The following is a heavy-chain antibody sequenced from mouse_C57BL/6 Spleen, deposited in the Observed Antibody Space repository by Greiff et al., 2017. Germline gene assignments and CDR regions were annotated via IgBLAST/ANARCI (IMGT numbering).Heavy chain of an antibody. CDR1: GFPFSSYT. Sequence: EVKLEESGGGLVKPGGSLKLSCAASGFPFSSYTMSWVRQTPEKRLEWVATISGGGGNTYYPDSVKGRFTISRDNAKNALYLQMSSLRSEDTALYYCARQGYYGSYYFDYWGQGTTLTVSS. J-gene: IGHJ2*01. CDR3: ARQGYYGSYYFDY. V-gene: IGHV5-9*01. CDR2: ISGGGGNT. D-gene: IGHD1-1*01.